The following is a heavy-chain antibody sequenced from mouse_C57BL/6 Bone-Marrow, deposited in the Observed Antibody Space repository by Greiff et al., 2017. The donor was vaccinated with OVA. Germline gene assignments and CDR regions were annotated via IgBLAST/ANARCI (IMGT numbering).Heavy chain of an antibody. CDR3: ARGYGLDY. CDR2: ISDGGSYT. J-gene: IGHJ2*01. V-gene: IGHV5-4*01. Sequence: EVQGVESGGGLVKPGGSLKLSCAASGFTFSSYAMSWVRQTPEKRLEWVATISDGGSYTYYPDNVKGRFTISRDNAKNNLYLQMSHLKSEDTAMYYCARGYGLDYWGQGTTLSLL. D-gene: IGHD1-1*01. CDR1: GFTFSSYA.